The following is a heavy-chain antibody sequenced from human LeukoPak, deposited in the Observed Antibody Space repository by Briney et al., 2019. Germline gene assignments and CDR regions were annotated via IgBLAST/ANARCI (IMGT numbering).Heavy chain of an antibody. CDR1: GGSISSSSYY. V-gene: IGHV4-39*07. J-gene: IGHJ4*02. CDR2: IYCSGST. Sequence: SETLSLTCSVSGGSISSSSYYWGWIRQPPGKGLEWIGSIYCSGSTYYNPSLKGRVTISVDTSKNQFSLKLSSVTAADTAVYYCARSFGTVTLFDYWGQGTLVTVSS. D-gene: IGHD4-17*01. CDR3: ARSFGTVTLFDY.